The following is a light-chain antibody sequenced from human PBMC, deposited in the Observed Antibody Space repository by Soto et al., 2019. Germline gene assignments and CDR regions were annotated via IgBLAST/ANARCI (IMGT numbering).Light chain of an antibody. J-gene: IGKJ1*01. CDR3: QQAYGAPPT. CDR1: QSITTY. V-gene: IGKV1-39*01. Sequence: DIQMTQSPSSLSASVGDRVTIRCRASQSITTYLNWYQQTSGEAPKLLIYAAARLQTGVPSRFSGSGSGTDFTLTISSLQPEDFATYYCQQAYGAPPTFGQGTKVDI. CDR2: AAA.